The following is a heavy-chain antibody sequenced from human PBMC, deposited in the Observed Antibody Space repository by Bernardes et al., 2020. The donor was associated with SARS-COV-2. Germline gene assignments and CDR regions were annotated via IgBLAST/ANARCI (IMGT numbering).Heavy chain of an antibody. Sequence: TLSLTCTVSGGSISSRSHNWGWIRQPPGKGLEWIGTIHYGGSTYYNPSLKSRVTISVDTSKNQFSLNLRSVTAADTAVYYCARIVSSAWNDYWGQGILVTVS. CDR1: GGSISSRSHN. J-gene: IGHJ4*02. V-gene: IGHV4-39*01. D-gene: IGHD6-19*01. CDR3: ARIVSSAWNDY. CDR2: IHYGGST.